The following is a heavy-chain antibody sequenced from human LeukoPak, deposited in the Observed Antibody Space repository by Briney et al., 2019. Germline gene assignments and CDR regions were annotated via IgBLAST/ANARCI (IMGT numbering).Heavy chain of an antibody. V-gene: IGHV4-4*07. CDR1: GDSISSSS. J-gene: IGHJ4*02. CDR2: FYNSGST. CDR3: AKIIGSWKFDY. D-gene: IGHD6-13*01. Sequence: PSETLSLTCTVSGDSISSSSWSWIRQPAGKGLEWIGRFYNSGSTNYNPSLKRRVTMSLDTSKNQFSLNVWSVTAGYTAVYYCAKIIGSWKFDYWGQGTLVTVSS.